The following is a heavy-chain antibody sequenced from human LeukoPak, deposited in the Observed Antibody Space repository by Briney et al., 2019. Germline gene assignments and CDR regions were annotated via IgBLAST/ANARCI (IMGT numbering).Heavy chain of an antibody. CDR2: IGGDGGST. V-gene: IGHV3-43*02. Sequence: GGSLRLSCAASGFTFDDYAMHWVRQAPGKGLEWVSLIGGDGGSTYYADSVKGRFTISSDNSKNSLFLQMKSLRTDDTALYYCVKEPHYYDRSGYFWGQGTLVTVSS. J-gene: IGHJ4*02. CDR3: VKEPHYYDRSGYF. D-gene: IGHD3-22*01. CDR1: GFTFDDYA.